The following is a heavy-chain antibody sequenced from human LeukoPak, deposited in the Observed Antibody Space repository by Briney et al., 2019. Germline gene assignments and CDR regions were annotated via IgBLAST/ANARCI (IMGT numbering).Heavy chain of an antibody. J-gene: IGHJ4*02. CDR2: IYYSGST. CDR1: GGSFSGYY. D-gene: IGHD6-19*01. V-gene: IGHV4-59*08. CDR3: ARHDSSGWYSFEY. Sequence: SETLSLTCAVYGGSFSGYYWSWIRQPPGKGLEWIGYIYYSGSTNYNPSLKSRVTISVDTSKNQFSLKLTSVTAADTAVYYCARHDSSGWYSFEYWGQGTLVTDSS.